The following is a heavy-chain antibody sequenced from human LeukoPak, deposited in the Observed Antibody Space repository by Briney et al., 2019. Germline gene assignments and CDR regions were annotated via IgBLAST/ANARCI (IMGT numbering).Heavy chain of an antibody. CDR1: GGSISSSNW. J-gene: IGHJ5*02. D-gene: IGHD3-10*01. CDR3: ARGDIWFGEYWFDP. V-gene: IGHV4-4*02. Sequence: SGTLSLTCAVSGGSISSSNWWSWVRQPPGKGLEWIGEVYHSGTTNYNPSFQSRVTISVDKSKNLFSLKLSSVTAADTAVYYCARGDIWFGEYWFDPWGQGTLVTVSS. CDR2: VYHSGTT.